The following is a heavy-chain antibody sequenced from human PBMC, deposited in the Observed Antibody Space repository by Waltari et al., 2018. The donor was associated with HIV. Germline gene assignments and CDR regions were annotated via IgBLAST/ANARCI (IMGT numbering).Heavy chain of an antibody. CDR1: GGSISSGSYY. Sequence: QVQLQESGPGLVKPSQTLSLTCTVSGGSISSGSYYWSWIRQTAGKGLEWIGRINTSGSTNDNPPLKSRVTRSVDTSKNQFSLKLSSVTASDTAVYYCARVFWRNCMDVWGQGTTVTVSS. J-gene: IGHJ6*02. CDR2: INTSGST. CDR3: ARVFWRNCMDV. V-gene: IGHV4-61*02. D-gene: IGHD3-3*01.